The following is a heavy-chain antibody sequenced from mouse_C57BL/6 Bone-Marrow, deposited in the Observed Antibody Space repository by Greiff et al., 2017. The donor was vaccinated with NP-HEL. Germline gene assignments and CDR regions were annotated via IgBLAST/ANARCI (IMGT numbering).Heavy chain of an antibody. V-gene: IGHV1-9*01. J-gene: IGHJ2*01. CDR1: GYTFTGYW. D-gene: IGHD3-3*01. CDR3: ARGWEGRLDY. CDR2: ILPGSGCT. Sequence: QVQLQQSGAEPMKPGASVKLSCKATGYTFTGYWIEWVKQRPGHGLEWIGEILPGSGCTNYNEKFKGKATFTADTSSNTAYMQLSSLTTEDSAIYDCARGWEGRLDYWGQGTTLTVSS.